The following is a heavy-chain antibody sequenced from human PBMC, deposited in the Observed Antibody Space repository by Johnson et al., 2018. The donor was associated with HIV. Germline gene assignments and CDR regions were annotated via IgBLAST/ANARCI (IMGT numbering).Heavy chain of an antibody. J-gene: IGHJ3*02. D-gene: IGHD5-18*01. Sequence: QVQLVESGGGVVQPGRSLRLSCAASGFTFSSYAMHWVRQAPGKGLEWVAVISYDGSNKYYADSVKGRFTISRDNSKNTLYLQMNSLRAEDTAVYYCASPYSYGLDDAVDIWGQGTMVTVSS. CDR2: ISYDGSNK. CDR1: GFTFSSYA. CDR3: ASPYSYGLDDAVDI. V-gene: IGHV3-30*04.